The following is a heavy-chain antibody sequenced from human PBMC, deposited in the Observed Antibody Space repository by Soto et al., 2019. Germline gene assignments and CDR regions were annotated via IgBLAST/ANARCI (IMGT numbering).Heavy chain of an antibody. Sequence: SVKVSCKASGFTFTSSAVQWVRQARGQRLEWIGWIVVGSGNTNYAQKFQERVTITRDMSTSTAYMELSSLRSEDTAVYYCAADPTTVLYXILTGPPYYYYYYGMDVWGQGTTVTVSS. CDR2: IVVGSGNT. V-gene: IGHV1-58*01. CDR1: GFTFTSSA. D-gene: IGHD3-9*01. J-gene: IGHJ6*01. CDR3: AADPTTVLYXILTGPPYYYYYYGMDV.